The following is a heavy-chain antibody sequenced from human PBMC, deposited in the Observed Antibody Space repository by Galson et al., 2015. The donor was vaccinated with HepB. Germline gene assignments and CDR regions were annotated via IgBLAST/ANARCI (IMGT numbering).Heavy chain of an antibody. CDR2: ISYNGGNR. V-gene: IGHV3-30*09. Sequence: SLRLSCAASGFSFSNYAMHWVRQAPGKGLERVAVISYNGGNRYYADSVQGRFATSRDNSKKTLYLQMNSLRPEDTALYYCARQVVLAAFDVWGQGTMVTVAS. CDR3: ARQVVLAAFDV. D-gene: IGHD6-6*01. CDR1: GFSFSNYA. J-gene: IGHJ3*01.